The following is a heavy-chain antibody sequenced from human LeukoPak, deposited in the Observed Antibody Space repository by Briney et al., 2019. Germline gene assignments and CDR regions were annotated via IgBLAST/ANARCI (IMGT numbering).Heavy chain of an antibody. CDR3: ARGTMTTVTYYFDY. CDR1: GGSFRGYY. CDR2: INHSGST. Sequence: SETLSLTCAVYGGSFRGYYWSWIRQPPGKGLEWIGEINHSGSTNYNPSLKSRVTISVDTSKNQFSLKLSSVTAASAAVYYCARGTMTTVTYYFDYWGQGTLVTVSS. V-gene: IGHV4-34*01. D-gene: IGHD4-17*01. J-gene: IGHJ4*02.